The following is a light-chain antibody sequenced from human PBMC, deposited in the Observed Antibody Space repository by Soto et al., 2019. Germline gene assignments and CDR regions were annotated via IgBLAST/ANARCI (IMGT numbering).Light chain of an antibody. Sequence: DIQMTQSPSSVSASVGDTVTISCRASQVISSWLAWYQQKPGKAPNLLIYKASTLQTGVPSRFSGSGSGTDFTLNITNLQPEDFATYYCHQASSFPLSFGGGTKVDIK. V-gene: IGKV1-12*01. CDR3: HQASSFPLS. CDR2: KAS. J-gene: IGKJ4*01. CDR1: QVISSW.